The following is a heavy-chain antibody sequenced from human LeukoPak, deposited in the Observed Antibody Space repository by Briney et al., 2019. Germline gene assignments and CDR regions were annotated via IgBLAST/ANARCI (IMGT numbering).Heavy chain of an antibody. Sequence: SETLSLTCTVSGGSISSYYWSWIRQPPGKGLEWIGYIYYSGSTNYNPSLKSRVTISVDTSKNQFSLKLSSVTAADTAVYYCARGYYDSSGYYYFDYWGQGTLVTVSS. D-gene: IGHD3-22*01. CDR3: ARGYYDSSGYYYFDY. V-gene: IGHV4-59*01. CDR2: IYYSGST. J-gene: IGHJ4*02. CDR1: GGSISSYY.